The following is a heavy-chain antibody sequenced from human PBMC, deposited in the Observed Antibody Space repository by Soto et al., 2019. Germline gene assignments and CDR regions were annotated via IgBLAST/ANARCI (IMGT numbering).Heavy chain of an antibody. J-gene: IGHJ5*02. CDR1: GGTFSSYA. CDR2: IIPIFGTA. D-gene: IGHD6-13*01. V-gene: IGHV1-69*13. Sequence: SVKVSCKASGGTFSSYAISWVRQAPGQGLEWMGGIIPIFGTANYAQKFQGRVTITADESTSTAYMELSSLRSEDTAVYYCARGSPYTRWFDPWGQGTLVTVSS. CDR3: ARGSPYTRWFDP.